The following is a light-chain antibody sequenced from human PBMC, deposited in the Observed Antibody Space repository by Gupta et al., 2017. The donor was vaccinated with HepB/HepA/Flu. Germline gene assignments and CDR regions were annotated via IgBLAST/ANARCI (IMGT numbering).Light chain of an antibody. J-gene: IGKJ2*03. CDR2: GAS. Sequence: DNVLTQSPGTLSLSPGERVTLSCRASQNVTSNYFAWYQQKPGQPPRLLLYGASNRATGIPDRFSGSGSGTDFSLTISSLEPEDFAVYYCHQYGNSPLSFGQGTKVDI. V-gene: IGKV3-20*01. CDR1: QNVTSNY. CDR3: HQYGNSPLS.